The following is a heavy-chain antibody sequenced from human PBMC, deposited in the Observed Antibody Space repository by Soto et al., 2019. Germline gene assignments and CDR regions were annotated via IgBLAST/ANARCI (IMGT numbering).Heavy chain of an antibody. CDR1: GYAFSFG. Sequence: GASVKVSCKASGYAFSFGFSWVRQAPGQGLEWMGWIGASDGSTNSAPKFRGRISMTTDTSTNTAYLDLLSLTSDDTAVYFCATYYFGSGSYYRFDTWGQGTLVTVSS. V-gene: IGHV1-18*01. J-gene: IGHJ5*02. D-gene: IGHD3-10*01. CDR2: IGASDGST. CDR3: ATYYFGSGSYYRFDT.